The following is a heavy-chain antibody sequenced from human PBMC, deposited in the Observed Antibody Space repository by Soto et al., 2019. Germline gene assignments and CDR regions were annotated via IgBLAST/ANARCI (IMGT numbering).Heavy chain of an antibody. D-gene: IGHD6-6*01. J-gene: IGHJ4*02. Sequence: GGSLRLSCAASGFTFSSYAMHWVRQAPGKGLEWVAVISYDGSNKYYADSVKGRVTISRDKSKNTLYLQMSSLRAEDTAVYYCARVRYSSSSLFDHWGQGTLVTVSS. CDR3: ARVRYSSSSLFDH. CDR2: ISYDGSNK. V-gene: IGHV3-30-3*01. CDR1: GFTFSSYA.